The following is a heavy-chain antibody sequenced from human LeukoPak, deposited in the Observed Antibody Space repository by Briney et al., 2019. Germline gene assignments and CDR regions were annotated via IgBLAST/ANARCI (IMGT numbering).Heavy chain of an antibody. V-gene: IGHV3-9*01. CDR3: AKGSGSGYYYGPDFDY. J-gene: IGHJ4*02. Sequence: GWSLRLSCAASGFTFDDYAMHWVRQAPGKGLGWVSGISWNSGSIGYADSVKGRFTISRDNAKNSLYLQMNSLRAEDTALYYCAKGSGSGYYYGPDFDYWGQGTLVTVSS. CDR1: GFTFDDYA. CDR2: ISWNSGSI. D-gene: IGHD3-22*01.